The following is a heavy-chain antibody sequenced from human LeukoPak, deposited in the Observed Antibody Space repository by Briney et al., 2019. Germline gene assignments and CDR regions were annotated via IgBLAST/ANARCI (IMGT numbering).Heavy chain of an antibody. D-gene: IGHD4-17*01. CDR1: GFTFSSYE. CDR3: ARPPSTTVNTGVGFDI. J-gene: IGHJ3*02. V-gene: IGHV3-48*03. Sequence: GGSLRLSCAASGFTFSSYEMNWVRQAPGKGLEWVSYISSSGSTIYYADSVKGRFTIPRDNEKNSLYLQMNSLRAEDTAVYYCARPPSTTVNTGVGFDIWGQGTMVTVSS. CDR2: ISSSGSTI.